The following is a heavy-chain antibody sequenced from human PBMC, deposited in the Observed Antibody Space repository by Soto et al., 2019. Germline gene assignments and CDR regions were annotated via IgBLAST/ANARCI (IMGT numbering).Heavy chain of an antibody. V-gene: IGHV3-21*01. CDR1: GFTFSSYS. CDR3: ARDVGLLVGDIRHYYYYMDV. J-gene: IGHJ6*03. Sequence: PGGSLRLSCAASGFTFSSYSMNWVRQAPWKGLEWVSSISSSSSYIYYADSVKGRFTISRDNAKNSLYLQMNSLRAEDTAVYYSARDVGLLVGDIRHYYYYMDVWGKGTTVTVSS. D-gene: IGHD2-15*01. CDR2: ISSSSSYI.